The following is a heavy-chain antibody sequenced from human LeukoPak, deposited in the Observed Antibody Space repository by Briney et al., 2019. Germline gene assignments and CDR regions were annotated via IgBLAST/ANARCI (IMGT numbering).Heavy chain of an antibody. CDR2: IWYDGTHT. Sequence: PGGSLRLSCAASGFTFSSYGMHWAREAPGKGLEGVAVIWYDGTHTYYADSVKGRFTISRDNSKNTLYLQMTSLRAEDTAVYYCARGGLGIGDFDIWGPGTMVTVSS. CDR1: GFTFSSYG. V-gene: IGHV3-33*01. J-gene: IGHJ3*02. D-gene: IGHD7-27*01. CDR3: ARGGLGIGDFDI.